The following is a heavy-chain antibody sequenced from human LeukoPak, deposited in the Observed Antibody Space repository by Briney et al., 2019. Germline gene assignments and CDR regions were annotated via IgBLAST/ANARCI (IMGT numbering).Heavy chain of an antibody. D-gene: IGHD6-13*01. CDR1: GFTFSSYN. V-gene: IGHV3-21*04. CDR3: ARDGTAVGINYDY. J-gene: IGHJ4*02. CDR2: ISSSSSYI. Sequence: PGGSLRLSCAASGFTFSSYNMNWVRQAPGKGLEWVSSISSSSSYIYYADSVKGRFIISRDNAKNSLYLQMNSLRAEDTAVYYCARDGTAVGINYDYWGQGTLVTVSS.